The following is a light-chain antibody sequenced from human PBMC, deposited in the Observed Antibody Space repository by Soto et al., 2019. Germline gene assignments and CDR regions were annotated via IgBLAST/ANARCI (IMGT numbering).Light chain of an antibody. J-gene: IGLJ2*01. CDR2: KDS. CDR1: RSNIGSHY. CDR3: ATWDDSLGRRVV. V-gene: IGLV1-47*01. Sequence: QAVVTQPPSASGAPGQWVTISCSGSRSNIGSHYISWYQHLPGTAPKPLIYKDSQRPSGVPDRFSGSKSGTSASLAIGGLRSEDEGSYYCATWDDSLGRRVVFGGGTKLTVL.